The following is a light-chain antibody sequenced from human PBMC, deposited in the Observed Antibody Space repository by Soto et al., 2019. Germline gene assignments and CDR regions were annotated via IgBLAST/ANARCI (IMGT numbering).Light chain of an antibody. J-gene: IGKJ4*01. CDR3: QQYGNSPLT. CDR1: QSVSSIS. CDR2: GAS. V-gene: IGKV3-20*01. Sequence: DIVLTQSPGTLSLSPGERATLSCRASQSVSSISLAWYQQRPGQAPRLLIYGASSRATGIPDRFSGSGSGTHFILTISRLEPEDFALYYCQQYGNSPLTFGGGPKVEIK.